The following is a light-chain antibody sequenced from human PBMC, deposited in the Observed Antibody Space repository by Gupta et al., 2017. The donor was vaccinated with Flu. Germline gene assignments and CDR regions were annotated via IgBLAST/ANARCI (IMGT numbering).Light chain of an antibody. J-gene: IGKJ1*01. V-gene: IGKV6-21*01. Sequence: EIVLTQSPDFQSVTPNERVTITCRASQTIGSSLHWYQQKPDQSPRLLIKYASQYCSGVPSRFSGSGSGTDFTLTINSLEAEDAATYYCQQSSSLPKTFGQGTKVEIK. CDR2: YAS. CDR1: QTIGSS. CDR3: QQSSSLPKT.